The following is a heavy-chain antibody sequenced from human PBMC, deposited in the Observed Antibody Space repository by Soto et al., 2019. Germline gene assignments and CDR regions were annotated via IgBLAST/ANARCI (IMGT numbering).Heavy chain of an antibody. CDR3: VRSDWFDP. V-gene: IGHV3-74*03. CDR1: GFSISHYW. Sequence: GGSLRLSCAASGFSISHYWMSWVRQAPGKGLVWVSRVKSDGTTTTYADFAKGRFIISRDNTKNTLYLQMNSLRVEDTAVYHCVRSDWFDPWGNGSLDTGSS. CDR2: VKSDGTTT. J-gene: IGHJ5*02.